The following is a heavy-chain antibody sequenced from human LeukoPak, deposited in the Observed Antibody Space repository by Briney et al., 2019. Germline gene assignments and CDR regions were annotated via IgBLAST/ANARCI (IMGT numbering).Heavy chain of an antibody. D-gene: IGHD2-2*02. V-gene: IGHV4-61*02. CDR3: ARDRVVVPAAIGGGYYYGMDV. Sequence: SQTLSLTCTVSGGSISSGSYYWSWIRQPAGNGLEWIGRIYTSGSTNYNPSLKSRVTISVDTSKNQFSLKLSSVTAADTAVYYCARDRVVVPAAIGGGYYYGMDVWGQGTTVTVSS. CDR2: IYTSGST. J-gene: IGHJ6*02. CDR1: GGSISSGSYY.